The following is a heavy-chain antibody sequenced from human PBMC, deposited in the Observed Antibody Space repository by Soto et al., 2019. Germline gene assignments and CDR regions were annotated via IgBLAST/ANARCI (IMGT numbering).Heavy chain of an antibody. V-gene: IGHV4-59*01. D-gene: IGHD3-22*01. CDR3: ARHRVDYDSSGYYYYDYGMDV. CDR1: GGSINSYY. J-gene: IGHJ6*02. Sequence: TSETLSLTCTVSGGSINSYYWSWIRQPPGKGLEWTGHIYSSGSTNYNPSLKTRVTMSLDTSKNQFSLKLNSVSAADTAVYYCARHRVDYDSSGYYYYDYGMDVWGQGTTVTVSS. CDR2: IYSSGST.